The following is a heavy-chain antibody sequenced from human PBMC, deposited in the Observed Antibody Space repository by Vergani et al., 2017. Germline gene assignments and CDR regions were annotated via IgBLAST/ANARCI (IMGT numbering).Heavy chain of an antibody. CDR2: LFYSGTT. CDR1: GGSISSGDHC. D-gene: IGHD6-25*01. V-gene: IGHV4-31*01. J-gene: IGHJ6*03. CDR3: ARVDTQVPATSHFYYMDV. Sequence: QVQLQESGPGVVKPSQTLARTFAVSGGSISSGDHCWTWIRQRPGKGLEWIGYLFYSGTTYDNPSLRSLLPTPVDTSQNQFSLKLRSVTAADTAVYYCARVDTQVPATSHFYYMDVWGKGTTVVVSS.